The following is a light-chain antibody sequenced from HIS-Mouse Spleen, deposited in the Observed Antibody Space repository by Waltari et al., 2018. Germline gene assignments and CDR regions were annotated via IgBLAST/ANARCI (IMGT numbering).Light chain of an antibody. CDR1: SSNIGAGSV. J-gene: IGLJ3*02. Sequence: QSVLTQPPSVSGAPGQRVTISCTWSSSNIGAGSVVHWYQHLPGTAPKLLIYGNSNRPSGVPDRFSGSKSGTSASLAITGLQAEDEADYYCQSYDSSLSGWVFGGGTKLTVL. V-gene: IGLV1-40*01. CDR3: QSYDSSLSGWV. CDR2: GNS.